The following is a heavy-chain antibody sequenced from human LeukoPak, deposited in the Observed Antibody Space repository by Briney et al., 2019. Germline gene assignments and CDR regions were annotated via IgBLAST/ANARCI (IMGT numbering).Heavy chain of an antibody. J-gene: IGHJ4*02. CDR2: IIPIFGTA. D-gene: IGHD1-26*01. CDR1: GGTFSSYA. CDR3: AREGMVAQNYFDY. Sequence: SVKVSCKDSGGTFSSYAISWVRQAPGQGLEWMGRIIPIFGTANYAQKFQGRVTITTDESTSTAYMELSSLRSEDTAVYYCAREGMVAQNYFDYWGQGTLVTVSS. V-gene: IGHV1-69*05.